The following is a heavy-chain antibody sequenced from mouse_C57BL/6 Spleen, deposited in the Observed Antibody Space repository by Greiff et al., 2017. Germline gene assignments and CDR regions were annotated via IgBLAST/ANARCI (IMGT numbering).Heavy chain of an antibody. J-gene: IGHJ4*01. CDR3: ARHYYGSSSYAMDY. CDR2: ISYDGSN. CDR1: GYSITSGYY. Sequence: QLVESGPGLVKPSQSLSLTCSFTGYSITSGYYWNWIRQFPGNKLEWMGYISYDGSNNYNPSLKNRISITRDTSKNQFFLKLNSVTTEDTATYYCARHYYGSSSYAMDYWGQGTSVTVSS. D-gene: IGHD1-1*01. V-gene: IGHV3-6*01.